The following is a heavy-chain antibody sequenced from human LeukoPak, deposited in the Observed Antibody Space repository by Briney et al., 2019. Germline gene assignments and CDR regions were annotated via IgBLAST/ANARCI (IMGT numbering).Heavy chain of an antibody. D-gene: IGHD3-10*01. CDR3: ASGFGYGFRFDP. CDR2: INHSGST. J-gene: IGHJ5*02. V-gene: IGHV4-34*01. Sequence: PSETLSLTCAVYGGSFSGYYWSWIRQPPGKGLEWIGEINHSGSTSYNPSLKSRVTISVDTSKNQFSLKLSSVTAADTAMYYCASGFGYGFRFDPWGQGTLVTVSS. CDR1: GGSFSGYY.